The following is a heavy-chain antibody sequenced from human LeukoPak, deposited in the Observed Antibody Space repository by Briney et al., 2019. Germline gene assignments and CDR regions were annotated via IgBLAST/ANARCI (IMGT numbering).Heavy chain of an antibody. J-gene: IGHJ4*02. V-gene: IGHV3-21*01. CDR1: GFTFSSYT. Sequence: GGSLRLSCAASGFTFSSYTMNWVRQAPGKGPEWVSSVSGSSSYIYYADSVKGRFTISRDNAKNSLYLQMNSLRAEDTAVYYCARLNGYCSTTICYSQIDYWGQGTLVTVSS. D-gene: IGHD2-2*01. CDR3: ARLNGYCSTTICYSQIDY. CDR2: VSGSSSYI.